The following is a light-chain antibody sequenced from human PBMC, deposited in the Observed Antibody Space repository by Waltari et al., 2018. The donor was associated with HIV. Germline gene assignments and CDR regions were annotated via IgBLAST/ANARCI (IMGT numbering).Light chain of an antibody. CDR1: SSNIGTNY. CDR2: RDN. J-gene: IGLJ1*01. Sequence: QSVLTQPPSASATPGQRVTISCSGSSSNIGTNYVFWYQQLPGTAPQLLIFRDNGRPSGVPDRCSGSRSGTSASLVISWLRSEDEAEYYCAAWDDSLDGFYVFGSGTRVTVL. CDR3: AAWDDSLDGFYV. V-gene: IGLV1-47*01.